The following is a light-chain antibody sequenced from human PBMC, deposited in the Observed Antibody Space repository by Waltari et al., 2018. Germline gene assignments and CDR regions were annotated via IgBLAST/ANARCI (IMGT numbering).Light chain of an antibody. CDR3: QQYYSHPPT. Sequence: EIVMTQSPATLSVSPGERAIISCRASQSVPTNLAWYQQKPGQPPRLLIYGASTRATDIPARFSGSGSGTEFTLTITSLQSEDFASYYCQQYYSHPPTFGQGTKVENK. J-gene: IGKJ1*01. CDR2: GAS. V-gene: IGKV3-15*01. CDR1: QSVPTN.